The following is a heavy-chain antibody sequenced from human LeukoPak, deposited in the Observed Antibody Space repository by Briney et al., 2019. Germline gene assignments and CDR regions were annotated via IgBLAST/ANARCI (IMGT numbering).Heavy chain of an antibody. CDR1: GGSISSSSYY. J-gene: IGHJ4*02. D-gene: IGHD3-10*01. Sequence: SETLSLTCTVSGGSISSSSYYWSWIRQPPGKGLEWIGYIYYSGSTNYNPSLKSRVTISVDTSKNQFSLKLSSVTAADTAVYYCARVDGSGCQSFDYWGQGTLVTVSS. CDR2: IYYSGST. CDR3: ARVDGSGCQSFDY. V-gene: IGHV4-61*01.